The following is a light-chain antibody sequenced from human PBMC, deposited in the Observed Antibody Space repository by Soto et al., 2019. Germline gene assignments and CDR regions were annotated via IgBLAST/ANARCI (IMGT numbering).Light chain of an antibody. Sequence: AIQLTQSPSSLSASVGDRVTITCRASQSINTALAWYQQKPGKPPKLLIHDASTLESGVPSRFSGGGSGTDFILTIASLQPEDFATYYCQQFNPPLTFGGGTTLEI. CDR3: QQFNPPLT. CDR1: QSINTA. V-gene: IGKV1-13*02. CDR2: DAS. J-gene: IGKJ4*01.